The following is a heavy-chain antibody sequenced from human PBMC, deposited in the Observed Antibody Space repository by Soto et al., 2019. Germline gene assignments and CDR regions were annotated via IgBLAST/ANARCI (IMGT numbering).Heavy chain of an antibody. D-gene: IGHD2-2*03. J-gene: IGHJ4*02. CDR1: GFTFSSYG. CDR3: ARVGYCSSTSCPIFDY. CDR2: IWGGGGST. Sequence: GGSLRLSCAASGFTFSSYGMHWVRQAPGKGLEWVAAIWGGGGSTYYADSVKGRFTISRDNSKNTLYLQMNSLRAEDTAVYYCARVGYCSSTSCPIFDYWGQGTLVTVSS. V-gene: IGHV3-23*01.